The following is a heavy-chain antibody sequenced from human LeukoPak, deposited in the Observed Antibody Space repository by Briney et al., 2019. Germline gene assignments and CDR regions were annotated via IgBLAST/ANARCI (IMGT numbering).Heavy chain of an antibody. Sequence: SETLSLTCTVSGGSISSYYWSWIRQPPGKGLEWIGYIYYSGSTNYNPSLKSRVTISVDTSKNQFSLKLSSVTAADTAVYYCARGAWRLNAFDIWGQGTVVTVSS. CDR1: GGSISSYY. D-gene: IGHD2-21*01. CDR2: IYYSGST. V-gene: IGHV4-59*01. J-gene: IGHJ3*02. CDR3: ARGAWRLNAFDI.